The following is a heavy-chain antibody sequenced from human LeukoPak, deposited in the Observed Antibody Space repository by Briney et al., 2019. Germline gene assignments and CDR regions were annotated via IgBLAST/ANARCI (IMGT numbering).Heavy chain of an antibody. V-gene: IGHV3-21*01. Sequence: GGSLRLSCAPSAFTFSSYSMNCVRQPPGNGLEWVSSISSSSTYIYYADSMKGRFTISRDNAKNSLYLQMNSLRAEDTAVYYCARVIAAADYYFDYWGQGTLVTVSS. CDR1: AFTFSSYS. D-gene: IGHD6-13*01. CDR3: ARVIAAADYYFDY. CDR2: ISSSSTYI. J-gene: IGHJ4*02.